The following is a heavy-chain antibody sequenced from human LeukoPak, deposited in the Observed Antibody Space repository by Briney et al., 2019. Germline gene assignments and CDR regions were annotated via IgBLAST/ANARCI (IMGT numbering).Heavy chain of an antibody. CDR2: IYYSGST. Sequence: SETLSLTCTVSGGSVSSGSYYWSWIRQPPGKGLEWIGYIYYSGSTNYNPSLKSRVTISVDTSKNQFSLKLSSVTAADTAVYFCARAPGVLGYCSSTSCYAEGSGWFDPWGQGTLVTVSS. V-gene: IGHV4-61*01. CDR1: GGSVSSGSYY. D-gene: IGHD2-2*01. J-gene: IGHJ5*02. CDR3: ARAPGVLGYCSSTSCYAEGSGWFDP.